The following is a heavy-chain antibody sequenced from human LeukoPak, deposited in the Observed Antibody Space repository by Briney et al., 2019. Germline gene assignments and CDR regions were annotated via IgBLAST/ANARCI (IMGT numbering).Heavy chain of an antibody. CDR3: ARAGVAARPLSY. V-gene: IGHV1-8*01. Sequence: GASVKVSCKASGYTFTSYDINWVRQATGQGLEWMGWMNPNSGNTGYAQKFQGRVTMARNTSISTAYMELSSLRSEDTAVYYCARAGVAARPLSYWGQGTLVTVSS. D-gene: IGHD6-6*01. J-gene: IGHJ4*02. CDR2: MNPNSGNT. CDR1: GYTFTSYD.